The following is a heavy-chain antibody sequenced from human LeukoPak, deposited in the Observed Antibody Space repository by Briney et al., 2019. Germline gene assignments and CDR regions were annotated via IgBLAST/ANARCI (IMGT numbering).Heavy chain of an antibody. J-gene: IGHJ4*02. CDR1: GFTISDYY. CDR3: ARDSSGWYATFDY. V-gene: IGHV3-11*04. CDR2: ISSSGSTI. D-gene: IGHD6-19*01. Sequence: GGSLRLSCAASGFTISDYYMSWIRQAPGKGLEWVSYISSSGSTIYYADSVKGRFTISRDNAKNSLYLQMNSLRAEDTAVYYCARDSSGWYATFDYWGQGTLVTVSS.